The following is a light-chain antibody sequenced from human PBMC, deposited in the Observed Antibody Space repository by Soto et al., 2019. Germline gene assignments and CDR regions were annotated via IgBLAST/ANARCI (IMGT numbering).Light chain of an antibody. V-gene: IGKV1-9*01. CDR2: GTF. Sequence: IRLTQSPSSLSASVGDRVSITCRASQDIKTYLAWYQQKRGEAPKLLISGTFTLQSGVPSRFNGSGSGTDFTLTISRLQPEDFATYYCQHLNNYPPFTFGPGTKVD. CDR3: QHLNNYPPFT. CDR1: QDIKTY. J-gene: IGKJ3*01.